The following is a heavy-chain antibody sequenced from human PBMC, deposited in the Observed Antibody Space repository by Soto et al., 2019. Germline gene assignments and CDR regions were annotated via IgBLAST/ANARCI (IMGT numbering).Heavy chain of an antibody. V-gene: IGHV3-11*06. Sequence: QVQLVESGGGLVKPGGSLRLSCAASGFTFSDYYMSWIRQAPGKGLEWVSYISSSSSYTNYADSVKGRFTISRDNAKNSLYLQMNSLRAEDTAVYYCARLARPKSSSSRYYFDYWGQGTLVTVSS. CDR2: ISSSSSYT. CDR3: ARLARPKSSSSRYYFDY. CDR1: GFTFSDYY. D-gene: IGHD6-6*01. J-gene: IGHJ4*02.